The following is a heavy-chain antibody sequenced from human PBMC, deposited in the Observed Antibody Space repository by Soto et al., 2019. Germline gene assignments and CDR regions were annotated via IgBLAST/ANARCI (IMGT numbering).Heavy chain of an antibody. CDR2: IYYSGST. CDR1: GGSISSWDYY. D-gene: IGHD3-22*01. CDR3: ARESGYYYSFPGDWFDP. V-gene: IGHV4-30-4*01. J-gene: IGHJ5*02. Sequence: QVHLQESGPGLVKPSQTLSLTCTVSGGSISSWDYYWSWIRQPPGKGLEWIGYIYYSGSTYYNPSLNSRVTISEDTSTQQFSLKLSSVTAADTAGDYCARESGYYYSFPGDWFDPWGQVTLVTVSS.